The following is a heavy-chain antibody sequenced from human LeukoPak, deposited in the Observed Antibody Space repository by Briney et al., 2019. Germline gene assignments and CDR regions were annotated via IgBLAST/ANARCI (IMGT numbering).Heavy chain of an antibody. D-gene: IGHD3-16*02. CDR2: IYSGGST. CDR3: ATKDLIGSDAFDI. J-gene: IGHJ3*02. V-gene: IGHV3-53*01. CDR1: GFTVSSNY. Sequence: HPGGSLRLSCAASGFTVSSNYMSWVRQAPGKGLGWVSVIYSGGSTYYADSVKGRFTISRDNSKNTLYLQMNSLRAEDTAVYYCATKDLIGSDAFDIWGQGTMVTVSS.